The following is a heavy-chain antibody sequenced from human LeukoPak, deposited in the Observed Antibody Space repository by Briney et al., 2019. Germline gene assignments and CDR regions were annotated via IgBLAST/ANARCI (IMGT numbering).Heavy chain of an antibody. CDR1: GFTFSSYW. D-gene: IGHD5-24*01. V-gene: IGHV3-7*03. J-gene: IGHJ4*02. CDR2: INHNGNVN. CDR3: ARDPPGYRDFDY. Sequence: GGSLRLSCAASGFTFSSYWMNWARQAPGKGLEWVASINHNGNVNYYVDSVKGRFTISRDNAKNSLYLQMNSLRAEDTAVYYCARDPPGYRDFDYWGQGTLVTVSS.